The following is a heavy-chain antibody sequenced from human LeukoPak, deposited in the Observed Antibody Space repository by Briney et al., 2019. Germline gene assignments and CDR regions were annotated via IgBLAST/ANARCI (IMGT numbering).Heavy chain of an antibody. Sequence: SETLSLTCTVSGGSISSYYWSWIRQPPGKGLEWIGYIYYSGSTNYNPSLKSRVTISVDTSKNQFSLKLSSVTAADTAVYYCSVTTLSSIDYWGQGTLVTVSS. CDR1: GGSISSYY. D-gene: IGHD4-17*01. CDR3: SVTTLSSIDY. J-gene: IGHJ4*02. V-gene: IGHV4-59*08. CDR2: IYYSGST.